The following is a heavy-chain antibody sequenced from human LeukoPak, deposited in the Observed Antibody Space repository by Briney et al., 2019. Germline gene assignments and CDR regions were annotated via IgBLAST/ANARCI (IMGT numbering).Heavy chain of an antibody. J-gene: IGHJ6*03. Sequence: PSETLSLTCAVSGVSFTSSAFYWGWIRQPPGKGLERFGIIYHSGNAYYNPSLKSRVTISEDTSKNHFSLRVNSVTAADTAVYFCARLWDSNGLNFYYYMDVWGEGTTVTVSS. CDR1: GVSFTSSAFY. V-gene: IGHV4-39*01. D-gene: IGHD3-22*01. CDR3: ARLWDSNGLNFYYYMDV. CDR2: IYHSGNA.